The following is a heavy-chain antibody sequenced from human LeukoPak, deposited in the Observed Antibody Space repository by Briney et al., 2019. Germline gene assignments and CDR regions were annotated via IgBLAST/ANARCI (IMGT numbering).Heavy chain of an antibody. CDR3: ARDSRKAWNDFLLKENNWFDP. CDR2: IYSGGST. CDR1: GFTVSSNY. V-gene: IGHV3-53*01. J-gene: IGHJ5*02. Sequence: GGSLRLSCAASGFTVSSNYMSWVRQAPGKGLEWVSVIYSGGSTYYADSVKGRFTISRDNSKNTLYLQMNSLRAEDTAVYYCARDSRKAWNDFLLKENNWFDPWGQGTLVTVSS. D-gene: IGHD1-1*01.